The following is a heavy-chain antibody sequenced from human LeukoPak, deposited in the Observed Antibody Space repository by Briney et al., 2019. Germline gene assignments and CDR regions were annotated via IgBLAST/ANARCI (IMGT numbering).Heavy chain of an antibody. CDR3: ARGGYQLLWY. CDR2: IKQDGSDN. J-gene: IGHJ4*02. Sequence: PGGSLRLSCAASGFTFSTYWMSWLRQAPGTGLEWVASIKQDGSDNSYVDSVKGRFTISSDNAKNSLYLQMNSLRAEDTAVYYCARGGYQLLWYWGQGTLVTVSS. D-gene: IGHD2-2*01. CDR1: GFTFSTYW. V-gene: IGHV3-7*04.